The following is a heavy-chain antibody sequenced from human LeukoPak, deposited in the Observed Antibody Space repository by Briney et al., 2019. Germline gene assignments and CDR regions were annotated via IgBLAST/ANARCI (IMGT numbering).Heavy chain of an antibody. Sequence: SETLSLTCTVSGGSISSGPYYWGWIRQPSGKGLEWIGSFLYSGTTYYNPSLKSRVTISVDTSKNQFSLKLSSVTAADTAVYYCARLRLRYQIKTNWFDPWGQGTLVTVSS. CDR3: ARLRLRYQIKTNWFDP. V-gene: IGHV4-39*07. CDR1: GGSISSGPYY. CDR2: FLYSGTT. J-gene: IGHJ5*02. D-gene: IGHD3-16*01.